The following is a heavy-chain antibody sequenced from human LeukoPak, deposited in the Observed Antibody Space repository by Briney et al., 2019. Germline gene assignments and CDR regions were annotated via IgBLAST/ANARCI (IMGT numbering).Heavy chain of an antibody. CDR3: ASRYSSGYYEHDAFDI. CDR1: GYSFTSYW. V-gene: IGHV5-51*01. Sequence: GESLKISCKGSGYSFTSYWIGWVRQVPGKGLEWMGIIYPGDSDTRYSPSFQGQVTISADKSISTAYLQRSSLKASDTAMYYCASRYSSGYYEHDAFDIWGQGTMVTVSS. J-gene: IGHJ3*02. CDR2: IYPGDSDT. D-gene: IGHD3-22*01.